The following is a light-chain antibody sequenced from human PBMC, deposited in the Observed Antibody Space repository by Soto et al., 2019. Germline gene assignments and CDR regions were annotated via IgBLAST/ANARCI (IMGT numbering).Light chain of an antibody. J-gene: IGKJ2*02. V-gene: IGKV3-11*01. CDR3: XXXXXXXXWCT. Sequence: EIVLTQSPATLSLSPGERATLSCRASQSVSSYLAWYQQKPGQAPRLLIYDASNRATGIPARFSGSGSGTDFXLTISXXXXEDFAVXXXXXXXXXXXWCTFGQGTKLEIK. CDR2: DAS. CDR1: QSVSSY.